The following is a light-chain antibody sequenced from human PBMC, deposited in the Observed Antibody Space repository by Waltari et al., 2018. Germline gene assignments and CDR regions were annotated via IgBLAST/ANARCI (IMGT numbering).Light chain of an antibody. J-gene: IGKJ4*01. Sequence: EIVMTQSPATLSVSPGERATLSCRASQSVSSNLAWYQQKPGKAPRPLIYGASTRATGSPVMFSCTWSGIEFTLTISSLQSEDFALYYCQQYNNWLHLVWLAFGGGTKVEIK. V-gene: IGKV3-15*01. CDR1: QSVSSN. CDR2: GAS. CDR3: QQYNNWLHLVWLA.